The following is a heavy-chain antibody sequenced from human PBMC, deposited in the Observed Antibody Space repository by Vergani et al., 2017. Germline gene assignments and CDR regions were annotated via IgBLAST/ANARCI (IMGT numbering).Heavy chain of an antibody. J-gene: IGHJ4*02. D-gene: IGHD4-17*01. V-gene: IGHV4-61*01. CDR3: ARARGKKVTTLSRYFDY. CDR1: GGSISSSSYY. Sequence: QLQLQESGPGLVKPSETLSLTCTVSGGSISSSSYYWSWIRQPPGKGLEWIGYIYYSGSTNYNPSRKSRVTISVDTSKNQFSLKLSSVTAADTAVYYCARARGKKVTTLSRYFDYWGQGTLVTVSS. CDR2: IYYSGST.